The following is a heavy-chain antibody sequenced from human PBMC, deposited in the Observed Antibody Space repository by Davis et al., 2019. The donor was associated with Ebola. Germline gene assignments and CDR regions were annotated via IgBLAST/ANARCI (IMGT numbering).Heavy chain of an antibody. CDR2: IYSGGST. Sequence: GESLKISCAASGFTVSSNYMSWVRQAPGKGLEWVSVIYSGGSTYYADSVKGRFTISRDNSKNTLYLQMNSLRAEDTAVYYCARDNYGDYFGAFDIWGQGTMVTVSS. CDR1: GFTVSSNY. CDR3: ARDNYGDYFGAFDI. J-gene: IGHJ3*02. D-gene: IGHD4-17*01. V-gene: IGHV3-53*01.